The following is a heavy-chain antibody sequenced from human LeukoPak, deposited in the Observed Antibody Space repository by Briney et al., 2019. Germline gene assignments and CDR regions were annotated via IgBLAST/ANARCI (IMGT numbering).Heavy chain of an antibody. Sequence: PSETLSLTCTVSGGSISSHYWSWIRQPPGKGLEWIGYMYYNGSMNYNPSLKSRVTISADTSKNQISLKLSSVTAADTAVYYCASRYGSGSYGFDYWGQGTLVTVSS. J-gene: IGHJ4*02. CDR2: MYYNGSM. V-gene: IGHV4-59*11. D-gene: IGHD3-10*01. CDR1: GGSISSHY. CDR3: ASRYGSGSYGFDY.